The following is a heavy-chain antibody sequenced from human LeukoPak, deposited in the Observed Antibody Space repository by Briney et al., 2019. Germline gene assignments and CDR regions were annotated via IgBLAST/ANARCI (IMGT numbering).Heavy chain of an antibody. Sequence: GGPLRLSCAASGFMFRNYWMSWVRQAPGKGLEWVANIKQDGSEKHYVDPVKGRFTISRDNAKNSLYLQMNSLRAEDTAVYYCAREGPVVIPTTPPSSYYYYMDVWGKGTTVTVSS. CDR1: GFMFRNYW. V-gene: IGHV3-7*01. D-gene: IGHD2-2*01. CDR2: IKQDGSEK. CDR3: AREGPVVIPTTPPSSYYYYMDV. J-gene: IGHJ6*03.